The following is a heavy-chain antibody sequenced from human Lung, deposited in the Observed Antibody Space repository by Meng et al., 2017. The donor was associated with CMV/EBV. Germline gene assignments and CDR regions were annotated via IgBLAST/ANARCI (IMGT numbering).Heavy chain of an antibody. CDR1: GFMFSSYS. CDR2: TSYDGSKK. D-gene: IGHD3-3*01. CDR3: ARADYANYGFWSGFPAF. V-gene: IGHV3-30*04. J-gene: IGHJ4*02. Sequence: SXKISXVASGFMFSSYSLHWVRQAPGKGLEWVAVTSYDGSKKEYANSVKGRFTVSRDNSKNTLYLQMNTLRADDTAVYYCARADYANYGFWSGFPAFWGQGNXVNGYS.